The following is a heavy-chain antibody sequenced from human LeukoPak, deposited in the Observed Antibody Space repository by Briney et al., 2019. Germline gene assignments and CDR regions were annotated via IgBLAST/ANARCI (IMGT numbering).Heavy chain of an antibody. CDR2: ISASGSTI. J-gene: IGHJ5*02. CDR1: GFTFSNYA. V-gene: IGHV3-48*04. Sequence: GGSLRLSCAASGFTFSNYAMSWVRQAPGKGLEWVSYISASGSTIYYADSVKGRFTISRDNAKNSLYLQMNSLRAEDTAVYYCARDVGARGKNWFDPWGQGTLVTVSS. CDR3: ARDVGARGKNWFDP. D-gene: IGHD1-26*01.